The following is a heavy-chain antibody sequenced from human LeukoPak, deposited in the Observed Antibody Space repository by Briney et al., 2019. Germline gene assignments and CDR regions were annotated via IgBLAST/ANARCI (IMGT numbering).Heavy chain of an antibody. Sequence: GGSLRLSCAASGFTFSSYAMSGVRQAPGKGLEWVSAISGSGGSTYYADSVKGRFTISRDNSKNTLYLQMNSLRAEDTAVYYCAKVAGSGSYVAVFDYWGQGTLVTVSS. CDR2: ISGSGGST. CDR1: GFTFSSYA. CDR3: AKVAGSGSYVAVFDY. J-gene: IGHJ4*02. V-gene: IGHV3-23*01. D-gene: IGHD1-26*01.